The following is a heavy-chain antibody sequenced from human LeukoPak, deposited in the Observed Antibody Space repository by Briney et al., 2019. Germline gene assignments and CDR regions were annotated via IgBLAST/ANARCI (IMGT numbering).Heavy chain of an antibody. CDR1: GYTFTTYA. V-gene: IGHV1-3*01. J-gene: IGHJ4*02. CDR3: VREGPNGWDYFDF. Sequence: ASVKVSCKASGYTFTTYAIHWVRQAPGQRLEWMGWINGGNADTECSQNFQGRVTITRDTSASTAYMELSSLRSEDTAVYYCVREGPNGWDYFDFWGQGTLVTVSS. D-gene: IGHD1-26*01. CDR2: INGGNADT.